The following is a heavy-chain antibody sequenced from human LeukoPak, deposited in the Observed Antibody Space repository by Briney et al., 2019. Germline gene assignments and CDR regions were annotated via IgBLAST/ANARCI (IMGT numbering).Heavy chain of an antibody. CDR3: ARRLTQYDCFDP. D-gene: IGHD2-2*01. CDR2: TYYRSTWYN. V-gene: IGHV6-1*01. Sequence: SHTLSLTCALSGDSVSSNSVTWNWIRQSPSRGLEWLGRTYYRSTWYNDYAVSVRGRITVNPDTSKNQFSLHLNSVTPEDTAVYYCARRLTQYDCFDPWGQGILVTVSS. J-gene: IGHJ5*02. CDR1: GDSVSSNSVT.